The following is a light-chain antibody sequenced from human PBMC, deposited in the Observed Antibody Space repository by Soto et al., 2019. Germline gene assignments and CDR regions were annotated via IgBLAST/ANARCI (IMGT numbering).Light chain of an antibody. V-gene: IGKV3-11*01. CDR1: QSLNIY. CDR3: QQRYSWPLT. J-gene: IGKJ4*01. CDR2: DGS. Sequence: EIVLTQSPATLSLSPGERATLSCRASQSLNIYLAWYQQKPGQAPRLLIYDGSIRATGIPARFSGSGSGTGFTLTISSLEPEDFAVYYCQQRYSWPLTFGGGTEVEIK.